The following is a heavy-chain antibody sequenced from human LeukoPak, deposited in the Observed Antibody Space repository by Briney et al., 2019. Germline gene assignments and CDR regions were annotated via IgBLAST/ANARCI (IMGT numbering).Heavy chain of an antibody. Sequence: SETLSLTCTVSGGSTSSYYWSWIWQPPGKGLEWIGYVYYSGNTNYNPSLKSRVTISVDTSKNQFSLNLRSVTAADTAVYYCARVGSGHFDYWGQGTLVTVSS. D-gene: IGHD2-15*01. J-gene: IGHJ4*02. CDR2: VYYSGNT. V-gene: IGHV4-59*01. CDR3: ARVGSGHFDY. CDR1: GGSTSSYY.